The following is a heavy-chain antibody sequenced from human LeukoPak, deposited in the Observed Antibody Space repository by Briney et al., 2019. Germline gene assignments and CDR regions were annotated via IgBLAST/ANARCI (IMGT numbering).Heavy chain of an antibody. D-gene: IGHD4-17*01. CDR3: ARLTVTTTYSYYMDV. V-gene: IGHV4-34*01. Sequence: PSETLSLTCSISGASISKFYWSWIRQPPGKGLEWVGEKNHIGTTNYNPSLKSRVTISVDMSKNQVSLNLTSVTAADTAVYYCARLTVTTTYSYYMDVWGEGTTVTVSS. CDR1: GASISKFY. CDR2: KNHIGTT. J-gene: IGHJ6*03.